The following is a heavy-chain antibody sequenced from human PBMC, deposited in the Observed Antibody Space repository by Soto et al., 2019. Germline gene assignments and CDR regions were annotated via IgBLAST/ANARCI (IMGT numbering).Heavy chain of an antibody. CDR2: IYYSGST. Sequence: SETLSLTCTVSGGSISSSSYYWGWIRQPPGKGLEWIGSIYYSGSTYYNPSLKSRVTISVDTSKNQFSLKLSSVTAADTAVYYWARHGLLVYYYGMDVWGQGTTVTSP. CDR1: GGSISSSSYY. CDR3: ARHGLLVYYYGMDV. V-gene: IGHV4-39*01. J-gene: IGHJ6*02. D-gene: IGHD2-21*01.